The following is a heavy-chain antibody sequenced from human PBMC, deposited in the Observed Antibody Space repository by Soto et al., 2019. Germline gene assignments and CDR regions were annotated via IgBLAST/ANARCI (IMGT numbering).Heavy chain of an antibody. V-gene: IGHV4-39*01. J-gene: IGHJ5*02. CDR2: VQCRGST. CDR1: GGSISSNRYF. Sequence: QLQLQESGPGLMKPSETLSLTCSVSGGSISSNRYFWDWIRQSPGKGLEWIGSVQCRGSTYYNPSLRSRVTIPVDTSKNQFSLKLTSVTAADRAVYSCARRGPNNSYGYDHRLDPWGQGTLVTVSS. D-gene: IGHD5-18*01. CDR3: ARRGPNNSYGYDHRLDP.